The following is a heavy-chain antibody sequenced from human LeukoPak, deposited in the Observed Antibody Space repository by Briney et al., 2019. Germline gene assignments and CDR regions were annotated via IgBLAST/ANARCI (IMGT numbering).Heavy chain of an antibody. V-gene: IGHV3-23*01. CDR1: GFTFSSYA. D-gene: IGHD1-14*01. Sequence: GGSLRLSCAATGFTFSSYAMSWFRQAPAKGLESVSAISGSGGSTYYADSVKGRFTISRDNSKNTLCLQMNSLRAEDTAVYYCAKDLSPDQQTYYFDYWGQGTLVTVSS. CDR2: ISGSGGST. J-gene: IGHJ4*02. CDR3: AKDLSPDQQTYYFDY.